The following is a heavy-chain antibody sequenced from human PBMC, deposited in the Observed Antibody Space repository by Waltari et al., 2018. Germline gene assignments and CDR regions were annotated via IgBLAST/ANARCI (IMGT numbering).Heavy chain of an antibody. Sequence: QVQLQESGPGLVKPSETLSLTCAVSGYSISSGYYWGWIRQPPGKGLEWIGSIYHSGSTYYNPSLKSRVTISVDTSKNQFSLKLSSVTAADTAVYYCARLSTTVQRGYFDYWGQGTLVTVSS. J-gene: IGHJ4*02. CDR3: ARLSTTVQRGYFDY. CDR2: IYHSGST. CDR1: GYSISSGYY. V-gene: IGHV4-38-2*01. D-gene: IGHD4-17*01.